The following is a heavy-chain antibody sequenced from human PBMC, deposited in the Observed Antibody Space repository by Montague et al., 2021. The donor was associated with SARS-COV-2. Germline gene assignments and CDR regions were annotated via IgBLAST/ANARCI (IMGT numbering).Heavy chain of an antibody. CDR3: ARGAGYSSSWYLAFEI. D-gene: IGHD6-13*01. CDR2: IYYSGST. Sequence: SETLSLTCTVSSGSISSYYWSWFRQPPGKGLEWIGYIYYSGSTNYNPSLKSRVTISVDTSKNQFSLKLSSVTAADTAVYYCARGAGYSSSWYLAFEIWGQRTMVTVSS. V-gene: IGHV4-59*01. CDR1: SGSISSYY. J-gene: IGHJ3*02.